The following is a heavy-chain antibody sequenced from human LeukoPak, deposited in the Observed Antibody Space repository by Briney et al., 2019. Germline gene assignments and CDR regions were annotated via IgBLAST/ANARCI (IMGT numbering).Heavy chain of an antibody. V-gene: IGHV3-7*01. CDR3: ARAIVGATADFGY. J-gene: IGHJ4*02. Sequence: GGSLRLSCAASGFTFSSYWMSWVRQAPGKGLEWVANIKQDGSEKYYVDSVKGRFTISRDNSKNTLYLQMNSLRAEDTAVYYCARAIVGATADFGYWGQGTLVTVSS. D-gene: IGHD1-26*01. CDR1: GFTFSSYW. CDR2: IKQDGSEK.